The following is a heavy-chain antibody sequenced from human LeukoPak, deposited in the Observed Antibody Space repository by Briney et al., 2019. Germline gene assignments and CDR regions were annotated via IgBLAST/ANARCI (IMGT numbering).Heavy chain of an antibody. CDR3: ARDRGDYYDSGDWFDP. Sequence: ASVKVSCKASGYTFTSYGISWVRQAPGQGLEWMGWISAYNGNTNYAQKLQGRVTMTTDTSTSTAYMELRSLRSDDTAVYYCARDRGDYYDSGDWFDPWGQGTLVTVSS. CDR1: GYTFTSYG. CDR2: ISAYNGNT. J-gene: IGHJ5*02. V-gene: IGHV1-18*01. D-gene: IGHD3-22*01.